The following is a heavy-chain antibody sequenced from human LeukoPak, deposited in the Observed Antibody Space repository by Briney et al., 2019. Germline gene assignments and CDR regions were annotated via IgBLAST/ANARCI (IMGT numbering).Heavy chain of an antibody. CDR3: ATLFGDYQPFDY. CDR1: GFIFTNYF. J-gene: IGHJ4*02. Sequence: GGSLRLSCAVSGFIFTNYFMSWVRQAPGKGLEWVGRIKSKTDGGTTDYAAPVKGRFTISRDDSKNTLYLQMNSLKTDDTAVYYCATLFGDYQPFDYWGQGTLVTVSS. CDR2: IKSKTDGGTT. D-gene: IGHD4-17*01. V-gene: IGHV3-15*01.